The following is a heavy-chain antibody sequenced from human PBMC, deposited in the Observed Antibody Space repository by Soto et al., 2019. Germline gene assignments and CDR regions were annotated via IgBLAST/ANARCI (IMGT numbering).Heavy chain of an antibody. V-gene: IGHV2-5*02. CDR3: ARDTTMDPYYFDY. Sequence: QITLKESGPPLVKPTQTLTLTCTVSGFSLTTSGVGVGWIRQPPGKALEWLALIYWDDDKWYRPSLQSRLTVTNDTSKNQVVLTMTNMGPVDTATYYCARDTTMDPYYFDYWGQGTLVTVSS. D-gene: IGHD5-18*01. CDR1: GFSLTTSGVG. J-gene: IGHJ4*02. CDR2: IYWDDDK.